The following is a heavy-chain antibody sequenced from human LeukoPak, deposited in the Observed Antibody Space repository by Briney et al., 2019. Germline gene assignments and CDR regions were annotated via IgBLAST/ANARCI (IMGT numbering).Heavy chain of an antibody. J-gene: IGHJ4*02. CDR1: GFSFSVFW. CDR2: IKTDGSIT. CDR3: ARDQFFDWLFYYDY. V-gene: IGHV3-74*01. Sequence: PGGSLRLSCAASGFSFSVFWMHWVRQVPGKGPVWVSRIKTDGSITDYADSVKGRFTISRDNAKNSLYLQMNSLRAEDTAVYYCARDQFFDWLFYYDYWGQGTLVTVSS. D-gene: IGHD3-9*01.